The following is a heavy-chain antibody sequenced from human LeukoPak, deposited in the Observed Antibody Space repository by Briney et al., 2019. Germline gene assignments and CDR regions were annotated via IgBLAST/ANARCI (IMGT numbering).Heavy chain of an antibody. V-gene: IGHV1-18*01. CDR1: GYTFTSYG. CDR2: ISAYNGNT. Sequence: GASVKVSYKASGYTFTSYGISWVRQAPGQGLEWMGWISAYNGNTNYAQKLQGRVTMTTDTSTSTAYMELRSLRSDDTAVYYCARDQEVVVITQEDPLDYWGQGTLVTVSS. D-gene: IGHD3-22*01. J-gene: IGHJ4*02. CDR3: ARDQEVVVITQEDPLDY.